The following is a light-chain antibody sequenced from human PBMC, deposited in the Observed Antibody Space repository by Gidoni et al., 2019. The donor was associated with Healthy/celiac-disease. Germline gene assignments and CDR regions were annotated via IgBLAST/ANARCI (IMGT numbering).Light chain of an antibody. Sequence: QSALTQPASVSGSPGQSITISCTGTRSDVGGYTYVSWYQQHPGNAPKLMIYEVSNRPSGVSNRFSGSKSGNTASLTISGLPAEDEADYYCSSYTSSSTLVFGGGTKLTVL. CDR2: EVS. J-gene: IGLJ3*02. V-gene: IGLV2-14*01. CDR3: SSYTSSSTLV. CDR1: RSDVGGYTY.